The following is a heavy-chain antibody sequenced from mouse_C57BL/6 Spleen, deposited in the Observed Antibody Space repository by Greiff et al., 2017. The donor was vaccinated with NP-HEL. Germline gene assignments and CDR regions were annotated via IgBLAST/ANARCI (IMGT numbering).Heavy chain of an antibody. D-gene: IGHD1-1*01. Sequence: VKLVESGPELVKPGASVKISCKASGYAFSSSWMNWVKQRPGKGLEWIGRIYPGDGDTNYNGKFKGKATLTADKSSSTAYMQLSSLTSEDSAVYFCARDDYGSSFYAMDYWGQGTSVTVSS. CDR3: ARDDYGSSFYAMDY. J-gene: IGHJ4*01. CDR1: GYAFSSSW. CDR2: IYPGDGDT. V-gene: IGHV1-82*01.